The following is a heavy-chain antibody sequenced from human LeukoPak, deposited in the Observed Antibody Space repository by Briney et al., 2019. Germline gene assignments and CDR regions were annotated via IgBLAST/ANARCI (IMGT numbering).Heavy chain of an antibody. CDR3: ARGLLFSAYYFDY. CDR1: GFTFSDYY. CDR2: ISSSGSTI. D-gene: IGHD2-21*02. V-gene: IGHV3-11*04. Sequence: GGSLRLSCAASGFTFSDYYMSWIRQAPGKGLEWVSYISSSGSTIYYADSVKGRFTISSDNAKNSLYLQMNSLRAEDTAVYYCARGLLFSAYYFDYWGQGTLVTVSS. J-gene: IGHJ4*02.